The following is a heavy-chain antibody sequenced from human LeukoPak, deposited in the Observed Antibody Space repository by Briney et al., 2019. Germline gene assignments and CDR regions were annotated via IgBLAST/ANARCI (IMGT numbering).Heavy chain of an antibody. J-gene: IGHJ4*02. Sequence: SETLSLTXAVYGGSFSGYYWSWIRQPPGKGLEWIGEINHSGSTNYNPSLKSRVTISVDTSKNQFSLKLSSVTAADTAVYYCARGPPHCDFWSGYSYFDYWGQGTLVTVSS. CDR1: GGSFSGYY. CDR2: INHSGST. CDR3: ARGPPHCDFWSGYSYFDY. V-gene: IGHV4-34*01. D-gene: IGHD3-3*01.